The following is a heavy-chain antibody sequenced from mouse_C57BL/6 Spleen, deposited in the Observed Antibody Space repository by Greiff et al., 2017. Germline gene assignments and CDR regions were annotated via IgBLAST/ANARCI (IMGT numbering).Heavy chain of an antibody. CDR1: GYTFTSYG. D-gene: IGHD2-4*01. V-gene: IGHV1-81*01. Sequence: SGAELARPGASVKLSCKASGYTFTSYGISWVKQRTGQGLEWIGEIYPRSGNTYYNEKFKGKATLTADKSSSTAYMELRSLTSEDSAVYFCASEGLRQGFDYWGQGTTLTVSS. CDR2: IYPRSGNT. J-gene: IGHJ2*01. CDR3: ASEGLRQGFDY.